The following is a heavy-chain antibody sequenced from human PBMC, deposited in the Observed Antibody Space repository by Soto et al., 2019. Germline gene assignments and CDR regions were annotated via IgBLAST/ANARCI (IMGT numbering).Heavy chain of an antibody. Sequence: EVQLLESGGGLVQPGGSLRLSCAASGFTFSSYAMSWVRQAPGKGLEWVSAISGSGGSTYYADSVKGRFTISRDNSKNTLYLQMNSLRAEDTAVYYCEKDDEWSGAYYGMDVWGQGTTVTVSS. J-gene: IGHJ6*02. CDR1: GFTFSSYA. CDR2: ISGSGGST. V-gene: IGHV3-23*01. CDR3: EKDDEWSGAYYGMDV. D-gene: IGHD3-3*01.